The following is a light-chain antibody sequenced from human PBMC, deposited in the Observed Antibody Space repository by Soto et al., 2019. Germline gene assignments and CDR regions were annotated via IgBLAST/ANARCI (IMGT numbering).Light chain of an antibody. J-gene: IGKJ3*01. CDR2: DAS. CDR1: QSVSSY. V-gene: IGKV3-11*01. Sequence: EIVLTQSPATLSLSPGERATLSCRASQSVSSYLAWYQQKPGQAPRLLIYDASNRAPGIPARFSGSGSGTAFTLTISSLEPEDFAVYYCQQPSNWPGTFGPGTKVDIK. CDR3: QQPSNWPGT.